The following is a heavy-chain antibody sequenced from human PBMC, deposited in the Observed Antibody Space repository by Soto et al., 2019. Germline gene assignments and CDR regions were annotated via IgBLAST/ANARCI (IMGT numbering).Heavy chain of an antibody. CDR1: GYTFTSYG. CDR2: NSAYNGNT. Sequence: QVQLVQSGAEVKKPGASVKVSCKASGYTFTSYGISWVRQAPGQGLEWMGWNSAYNGNTNYAQKLQGRVTMTTDTSTSTAYMELRSLRSDDTAVYYCARDLTDIMITFGGVKSAFDYWGQGTLVTVSS. D-gene: IGHD3-16*01. V-gene: IGHV1-18*01. J-gene: IGHJ4*02. CDR3: ARDLTDIMITFGGVKSAFDY.